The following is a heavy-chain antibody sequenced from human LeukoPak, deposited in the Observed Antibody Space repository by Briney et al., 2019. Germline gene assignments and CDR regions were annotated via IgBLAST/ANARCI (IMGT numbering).Heavy chain of an antibody. CDR3: ARQERIQLWLRRYYYMDV. CDR1: GFTFDDYG. D-gene: IGHD5-18*01. Sequence: GGSLRLSCAASGFTFDDYGMSWVRQAPGKGLEWVSGINWNGGSTGYADSVKGRFTISRDNAKNSLYLQMNSLRAEDTALYYCARQERIQLWLRRYYYMDVWGKGTTVTVSS. CDR2: INWNGGST. V-gene: IGHV3-20*04. J-gene: IGHJ6*03.